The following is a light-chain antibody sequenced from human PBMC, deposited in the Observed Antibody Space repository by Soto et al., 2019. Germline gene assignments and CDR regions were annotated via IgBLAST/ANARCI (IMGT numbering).Light chain of an antibody. V-gene: IGKV1-5*01. CDR3: HQYNSYSYT. J-gene: IGKJ2*01. Sequence: DIQMTQSPSTLSASVGDRVTITCRASQSISSWLAWYQQKPEKAPKLLIYDASSLESGVPSRFSGSGSGTEFTLTISSLQPDDFATYYCHQYNSYSYTFGQGTKLEIK. CDR1: QSISSW. CDR2: DAS.